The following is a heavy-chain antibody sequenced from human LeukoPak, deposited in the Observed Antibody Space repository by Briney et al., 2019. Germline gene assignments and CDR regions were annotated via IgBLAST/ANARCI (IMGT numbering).Heavy chain of an antibody. CDR3: ARHSSFDY. V-gene: IGHV4-59*08. CDR2: IDYSGST. Sequence: SETLSLTCTVSGGSISSYYWIWIRQPPGKGLEWIGYIDYSGSTNYNPSLKSRVTISVDTSKNQFSLKLSSVTAAGAAVYYCARHSSFDYWGQGTLVTVSS. CDR1: GGSISSYY. J-gene: IGHJ4*02.